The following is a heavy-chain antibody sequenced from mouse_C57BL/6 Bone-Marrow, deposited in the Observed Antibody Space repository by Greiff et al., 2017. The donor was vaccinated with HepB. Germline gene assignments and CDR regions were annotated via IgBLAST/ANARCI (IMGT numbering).Heavy chain of an antibody. J-gene: IGHJ4*01. CDR1: GFTFTDYY. Sequence: EVQLVESGGGLVQPGGSLSLSCAASGFTFTDYYMSWVRQPPGKALEWLGFIRNKANGYTTEYSASVKGRFTISRDNSQSILYLQMNALRAEDSATYYCARWGVPRMDYWGQGTSVTVSS. V-gene: IGHV7-3*01. CDR3: ARWGVPRMDY. CDR2: IRNKANGYTT.